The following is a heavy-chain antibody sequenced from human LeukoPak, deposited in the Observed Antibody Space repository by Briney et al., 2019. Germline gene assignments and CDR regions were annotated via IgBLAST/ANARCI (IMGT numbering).Heavy chain of an antibody. D-gene: IGHD3-22*01. V-gene: IGHV1-69-2*01. J-gene: IGHJ4*02. Sequence: VKVSCKVSGYTFTDYYMHWVQQAPGKGLEWMGLVDPEDGETIYAEKFQGRVTITADTSTDTAYMEPSSLRSEDTAVYYCATDIKKNKYYDSSGYAWNYWGQGTLVTVSS. CDR2: VDPEDGET. CDR3: ATDIKKNKYYDSSGYAWNY. CDR1: GYTFTDYY.